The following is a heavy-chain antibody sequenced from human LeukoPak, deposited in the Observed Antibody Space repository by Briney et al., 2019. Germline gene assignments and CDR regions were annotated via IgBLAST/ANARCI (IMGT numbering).Heavy chain of an antibody. Sequence: SETLSLTCNVSGYSISSGYYWGWIRQPPGMGLEWIGSIYHSGSTCINPSLKSRVTISVDTSKNQFSLKLSSVAAAGTAVYYCARVLSCTFHADYWGQGTLVAVSS. D-gene: IGHD2-15*01. V-gene: IGHV4-38-2*02. CDR2: IYHSGST. J-gene: IGHJ4*02. CDR3: ARVLSCTFHADY. CDR1: GYSISSGYY.